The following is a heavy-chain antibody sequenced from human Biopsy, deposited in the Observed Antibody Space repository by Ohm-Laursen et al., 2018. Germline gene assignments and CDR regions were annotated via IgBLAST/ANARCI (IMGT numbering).Heavy chain of an antibody. CDR2: IIPIFGIA. Sequence: SVKASCKTSGGTVSSYGISWVRQAPGQGLEWMGGIIPIFGIANYAQELQGRVTITADESTSTAYMELSSLRSEDTAVYYCARHLLGGGAYYDYWGQGTLVTVSS. CDR1: GGTVSSYG. J-gene: IGHJ4*02. D-gene: IGHD2-15*01. V-gene: IGHV1-69*13. CDR3: ARHLLGGGAYYDY.